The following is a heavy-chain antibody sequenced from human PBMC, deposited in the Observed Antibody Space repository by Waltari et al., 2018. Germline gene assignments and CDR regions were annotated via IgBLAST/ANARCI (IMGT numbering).Heavy chain of an antibody. Sequence: EVQLVESGGGLVQPGGSLRLSCAASGFTFSSYAMPWVRQAPGKGLEYVSAISSNGGSTYYANSVKGRFTISRDNSKNTLYLQMGSLRAEDMAVYYCARTRGYSGYDYFDYWGQGTLVTVSS. V-gene: IGHV3-64*01. D-gene: IGHD5-12*01. CDR1: GFTFSSYA. CDR2: ISSNGGST. J-gene: IGHJ4*02. CDR3: ARTRGYSGYDYFDY.